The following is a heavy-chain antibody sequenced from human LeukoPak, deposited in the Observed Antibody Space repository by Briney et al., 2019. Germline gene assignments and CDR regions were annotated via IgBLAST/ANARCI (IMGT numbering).Heavy chain of an antibody. Sequence: GGSLRLSCAASGFTFSSYWMSWVRQAPGKGLEWVANIRQDGSEKYYVDSVKGRFTISRDNSKNTLYLQMNSLRVEDTAVYYCARGGIVGATGSFDYWGQGTLVTVSS. D-gene: IGHD1-26*01. CDR3: ARGGIVGATGSFDY. V-gene: IGHV3-7*01. J-gene: IGHJ4*02. CDR2: IRQDGSEK. CDR1: GFTFSSYW.